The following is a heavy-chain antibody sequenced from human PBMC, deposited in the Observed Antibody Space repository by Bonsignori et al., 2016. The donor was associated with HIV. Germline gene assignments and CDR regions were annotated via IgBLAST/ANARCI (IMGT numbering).Heavy chain of an antibody. D-gene: IGHD3/OR15-3a*01. V-gene: IGHV3-30-3*01. CDR3: ARGAAGDWYYMDV. CDR2: ISYDGSNK. Sequence: WIRQPPGKGLEWVAVISYDGSNKYYADSVKGRFTISRDNSKNTLYLQMNSLRAEDTAVYYCARGAAGDWYYMDVWGKGTTVTVSS. J-gene: IGHJ6*03.